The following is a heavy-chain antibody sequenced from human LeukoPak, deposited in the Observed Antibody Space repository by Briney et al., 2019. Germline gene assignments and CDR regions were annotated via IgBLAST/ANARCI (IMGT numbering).Heavy chain of an antibody. J-gene: IGHJ4*02. D-gene: IGHD3-10*01. CDR3: ARAPGENYFDY. CDR1: GYTFTGYY. V-gene: IGHV1-2*02. Sequence: ASVKVSCKAPGYTFTGYYMHWVRQAPGQGLEWMGWINPSSGGTNYAQKFQGRVTMTRDTSISTAYMELSRLRSDDTAVYYCARAPGENYFDYWGQGTLVTVSS. CDR2: INPSSGGT.